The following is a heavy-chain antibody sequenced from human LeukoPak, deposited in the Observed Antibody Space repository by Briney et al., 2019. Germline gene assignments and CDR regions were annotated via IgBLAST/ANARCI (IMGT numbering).Heavy chain of an antibody. CDR3: AKDQDIVVVPAAPKSGYFDY. Sequence: GGSLRLSCAASGFTFSSYGMHWVRQAPGKGLEWVAFIRYDGSNKYYADSVKGRFTISRDNSKNTLYLQMNSLRAEETAVYYCAKDQDIVVVPAAPKSGYFDYWGQGTLVTVSS. V-gene: IGHV3-30*02. CDR2: IRYDGSNK. D-gene: IGHD2-2*01. CDR1: GFTFSSYG. J-gene: IGHJ4*02.